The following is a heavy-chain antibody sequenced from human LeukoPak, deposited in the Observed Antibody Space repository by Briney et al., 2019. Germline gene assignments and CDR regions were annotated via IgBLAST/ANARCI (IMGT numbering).Heavy chain of an antibody. CDR3: AKYYPPVPAAVEDRHV. CDR2: IRYDGNNK. D-gene: IGHD2-2*01. J-gene: IGHJ6*04. CDR1: GFTFSTYS. Sequence: GRSLRPSCPPSGFTFSTYSMHCGRQAPGKGLEWVAFIRYDGNNKYYGDSVRGRFTVSRDNSKNTLFLQMTSLRGEDTAVYSCAKYYPPVPAAVEDRHVGGKGTTVTVSS. V-gene: IGHV3-30*02.